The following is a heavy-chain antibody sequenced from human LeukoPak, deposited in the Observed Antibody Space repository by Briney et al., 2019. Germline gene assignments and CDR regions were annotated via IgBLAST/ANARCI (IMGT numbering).Heavy chain of an antibody. CDR3: ATDAGTTVTTPGPFDY. CDR2: MNPNSGAT. D-gene: IGHD4-17*01. V-gene: IGHV1-2*02. Sequence: ASVKVSCKASGYTFTSYYMHWVRQAPGQGLEWMGWMNPNSGATNYAQKFQGRVTMTRDTSSSTAYMELSRLTSDDTAVYYCATDAGTTVTTPGPFDYWGQGTLVTVSS. CDR1: GYTFTSYY. J-gene: IGHJ4*02.